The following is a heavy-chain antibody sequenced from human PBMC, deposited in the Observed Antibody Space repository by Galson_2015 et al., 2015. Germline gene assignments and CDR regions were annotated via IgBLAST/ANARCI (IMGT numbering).Heavy chain of an antibody. CDR1: GFSLSTSGVG. CDR2: IYWDDDK. J-gene: IGHJ4*02. D-gene: IGHD6-13*01. CDR3: AHLLMGIAAAGFPMFDY. Sequence: PALVKPTQTLTLTCTFSGFSLSTSGVGVGWIRQPPGKAPEWLALIYWDDDKRYSPSLKSRLTITKDTSKNQVVLTMTNMDPVDTATYYCAHLLMGIAAAGFPMFDYWGQGTLVTVSS. V-gene: IGHV2-5*02.